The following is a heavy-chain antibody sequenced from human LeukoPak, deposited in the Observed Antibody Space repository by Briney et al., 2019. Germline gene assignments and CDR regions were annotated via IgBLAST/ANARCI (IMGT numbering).Heavy chain of an antibody. CDR3: ARDDDSSWNYFDY. J-gene: IGHJ4*02. CDR1: GYTFTGYY. V-gene: IGHV1-2*02. Sequence: GASVKVSCKASGYTFTGYYMHWVRQAPGQGLEWMGWINPNSGGTNYAQKFQGRVTMTRDTSISTAYMELSRLRSDDTAVYYCARDDDSSWNYFDYWGQGTLVTVSS. D-gene: IGHD6-6*01. CDR2: INPNSGGT.